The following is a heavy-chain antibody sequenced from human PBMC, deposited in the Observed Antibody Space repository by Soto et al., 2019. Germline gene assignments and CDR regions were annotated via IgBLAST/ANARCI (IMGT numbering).Heavy chain of an antibody. D-gene: IGHD2-2*01. Sequence: QVQLVESGGGVVQPGRSLRLSCAASGFTFSSYGMHWVRQAPGKGLEWVAVISYDGSNKYYADSVKGRFTISRDNSKNTMYLQRNSLRAEDTAVYYCAKVGYCISTSCLNWSADYWGQGTLVTVSS. J-gene: IGHJ4*02. V-gene: IGHV3-30*18. CDR3: AKVGYCISTSCLNWSADY. CDR2: ISYDGSNK. CDR1: GFTFSSYG.